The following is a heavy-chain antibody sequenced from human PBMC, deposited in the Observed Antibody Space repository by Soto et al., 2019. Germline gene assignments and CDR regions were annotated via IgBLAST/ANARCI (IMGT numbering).Heavy chain of an antibody. CDR1: GYTLTELS. D-gene: IGHD5-12*01. CDR3: ATVSGYSGYAYYHYGMGV. V-gene: IGHV1-24*01. Sequence: EASVKVSCKVSGYTLTELSMHWVRQAPGKGLEWMGGFDPEDGETIYAQKFQGRVTMTEDTSTDTAYMELSSLRSEDTAVYYCATVSGYSGYAYYHYGMGVWGQGTTVTVSS. CDR2: FDPEDGET. J-gene: IGHJ6*02.